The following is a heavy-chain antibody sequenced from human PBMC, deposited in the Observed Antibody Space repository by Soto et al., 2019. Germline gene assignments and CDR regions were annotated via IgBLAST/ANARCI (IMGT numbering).Heavy chain of an antibody. Sequence: TLSLTCTVSGGSISSNYWTWIRQPPGKGLEWIGYVYNSGSTNYNPSLKSRVTISEDTSKSQFSLKVNSMTAADTAVYYCARYRREAVAGYTLDNWGQGILVT. CDR2: VYNSGST. CDR1: GGSISSNY. V-gene: IGHV4-59*01. J-gene: IGHJ4*02. CDR3: ARYRREAVAGYTLDN. D-gene: IGHD6-13*01.